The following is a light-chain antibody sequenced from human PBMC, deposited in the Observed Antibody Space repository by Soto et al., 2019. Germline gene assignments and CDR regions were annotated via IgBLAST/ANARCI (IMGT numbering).Light chain of an antibody. J-gene: IGKJ4*01. CDR3: QQSYSAPPLT. CDR1: QNIDIF. Sequence: DIQMTQSPSSLSASVGDRVTITCRASQNIDIFLSWYHQEPGRAPNLLIYGASTLHNGVPSRFTGSGSGTDFSLTISSLQPEDFGTYFCQQSYSAPPLTFGAGTKVDI. V-gene: IGKV1-39*01. CDR2: GAS.